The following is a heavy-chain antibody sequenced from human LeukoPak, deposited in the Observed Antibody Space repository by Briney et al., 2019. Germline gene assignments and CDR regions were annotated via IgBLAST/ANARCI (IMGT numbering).Heavy chain of an antibody. V-gene: IGHV3-23*01. Sequence: GGSQRLSCAASGFTFSSYAMSWVRQAPGKGLEWVSAISGSGGSTYYADSVKGRFTISRDNSKNTLYLQMNSLRAEDTAVYYCAKDLAGGSCPYYFDYWGQGTLVTVSS. J-gene: IGHJ4*02. CDR3: AKDLAGGSCPYYFDY. D-gene: IGHD2-15*01. CDR2: ISGSGGST. CDR1: GFTFSSYA.